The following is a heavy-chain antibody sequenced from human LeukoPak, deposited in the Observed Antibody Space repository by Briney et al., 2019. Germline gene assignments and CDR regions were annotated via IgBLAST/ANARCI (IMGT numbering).Heavy chain of an antibody. V-gene: IGHV3-23*01. CDR3: AKWNHSGSYLDY. Sequence: GGTLRLSCAASGFTFSSYGMSWVRQAPGKGLEWVSAISGSGGSTYYADSVKGRFTISRDNSKNTLYLQMNSLRAGDTAVYYCAKWNHSGSYLDYWGQGTLVTVSS. CDR2: ISGSGGST. CDR1: GFTFSSYG. D-gene: IGHD1-26*01. J-gene: IGHJ4*02.